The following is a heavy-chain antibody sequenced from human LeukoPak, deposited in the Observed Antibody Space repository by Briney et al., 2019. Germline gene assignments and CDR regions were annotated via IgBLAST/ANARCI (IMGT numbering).Heavy chain of an antibody. CDR3: ARGDFWSGYYSHYYMDV. CDR2: ISAYNGNT. CDR1: GYTFTSYG. D-gene: IGHD3-3*01. J-gene: IGHJ6*03. Sequence: VASVKVSCKASGYTFTSYGISWVRQAPGQGLEWMGWISAYNGNTNYAQKLQGRVTMTTDTSTNTAYMELRSLRSDDTAVYYCARGDFWSGYYSHYYMDVWGKGTTVTVSS. V-gene: IGHV1-18*01.